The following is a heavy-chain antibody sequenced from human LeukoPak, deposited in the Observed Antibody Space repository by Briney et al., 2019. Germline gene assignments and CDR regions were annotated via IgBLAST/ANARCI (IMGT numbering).Heavy chain of an antibody. D-gene: IGHD3-10*01. V-gene: IGHV3-7*01. Sequence: GGSLRLSCAASGFTFSSYWMSWVRQAPGKGLEWVANIKQDGSEKYYVDSVKGRFTISRDNAKNSLYLQMNSLRAGDTAVYYCARVGGRGNYYGSGSYHYFDYWGQGTLVTVSS. CDR2: IKQDGSEK. CDR1: GFTFSSYW. J-gene: IGHJ4*02. CDR3: ARVGGRGNYYGSGSYHYFDY.